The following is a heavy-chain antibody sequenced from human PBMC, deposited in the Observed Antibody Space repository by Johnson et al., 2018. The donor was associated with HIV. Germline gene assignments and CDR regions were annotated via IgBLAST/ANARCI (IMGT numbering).Heavy chain of an antibody. J-gene: IGHJ3*02. Sequence: VQLVESGGGVVQHGRSLRLSCAASGFTFDDYGMSWVRQAPGKGLEWVSGIHWNGGSTAYAESVKGRFTISRDNAKNSLYLQMNSLRAEDTALYYCARDTYSSDACDIWGQGTMVTVSS. D-gene: IGHD4-11*01. CDR2: IHWNGGST. V-gene: IGHV3-20*04. CDR3: ARDTYSSDACDI. CDR1: GFTFDDYG.